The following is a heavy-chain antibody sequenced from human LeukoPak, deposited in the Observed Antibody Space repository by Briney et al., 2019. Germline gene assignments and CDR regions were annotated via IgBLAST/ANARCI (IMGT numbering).Heavy chain of an antibody. J-gene: IGHJ5*02. CDR1: GFTFSSYA. CDR3: AKGSSWYLDWFDP. CDR2: ISYDGSNK. V-gene: IGHV3-30-3*01. Sequence: GRSLRLSCAASGFTFSSYAMHWVRQAPGKGLEWVAVISYDGSNKYYADSVKGRFTISRDNSKNTLYLQMNSLRAEDTAVYYCAKGSSWYLDWFDPWGQGTLVTVSS. D-gene: IGHD6-13*01.